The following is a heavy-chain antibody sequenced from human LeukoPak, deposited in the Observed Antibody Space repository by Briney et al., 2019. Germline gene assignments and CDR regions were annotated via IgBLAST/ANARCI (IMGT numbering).Heavy chain of an antibody. CDR3: ARGETGDY. CDR1: GFSFDYYG. D-gene: IGHD1-26*01. Sequence: GGSLRLSCAASGFSFDYYGMNWVRQAPGKGLEWVSALTARNGNTYYADSVKGRFTISRDNSKNTLYLQMGSLRAEDMAVYYCARGETGDYWGQGTLVTVSS. V-gene: IGHV3-23*01. CDR2: LTARNGNT. J-gene: IGHJ4*02.